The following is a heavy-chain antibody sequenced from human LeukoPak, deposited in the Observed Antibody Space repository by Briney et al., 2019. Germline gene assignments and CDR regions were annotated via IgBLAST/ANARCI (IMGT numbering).Heavy chain of an antibody. CDR2: IYYSGST. CDR3: ERRGIAAARDAFDI. Sequence: SETLSLTCTVSGGSISSYYWSWMRQPPGKGREGIGYIYYSGSTNYNPFLESRVTISVDTSNNQFSLKLSSVTAADTAVYYCERRGIAAARDAFDIWGQGTMVTVSS. D-gene: IGHD6-13*01. V-gene: IGHV4-59*08. CDR1: GGSISSYY. J-gene: IGHJ3*02.